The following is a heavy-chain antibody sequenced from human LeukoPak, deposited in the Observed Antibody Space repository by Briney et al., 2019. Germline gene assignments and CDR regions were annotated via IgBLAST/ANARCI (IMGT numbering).Heavy chain of an antibody. Sequence: PGGSLRLSCAASSFTFSSSAMNWVRQAPGKGLEWVSSINNVGSHIYYAGSVRGRFTISRDNSKNTLYVQMNSLRAEDTAVYYCAKDGGRISGSYSKLRPQLGEFDYWGQGTLVTVSS. V-gene: IGHV3-21*01. CDR3: AKDGGRISGSYSKLRPQLGEFDY. CDR2: INNVGSHI. CDR1: SFTFSSSA. D-gene: IGHD1-26*01. J-gene: IGHJ4*02.